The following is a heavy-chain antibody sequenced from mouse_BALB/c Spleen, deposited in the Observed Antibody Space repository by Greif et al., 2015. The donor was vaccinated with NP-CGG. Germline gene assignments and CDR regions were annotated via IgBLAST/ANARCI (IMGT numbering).Heavy chain of an antibody. D-gene: IGHD2-4*01. Sequence: VQLQQSGPGLVAPSQSLSITCTVSGFSLTSYGVHWVRQPPGKGLGWLGVIWAGGSTNYNSALMSRLSISKDNYKSQVFLKMNSLQTDDTAMYYCARERSMITYYFDYWGQGTTLTVSS. V-gene: IGHV2-9*02. J-gene: IGHJ2*01. CDR1: GFSLTSYG. CDR3: ARERSMITYYFDY. CDR2: IWAGGST.